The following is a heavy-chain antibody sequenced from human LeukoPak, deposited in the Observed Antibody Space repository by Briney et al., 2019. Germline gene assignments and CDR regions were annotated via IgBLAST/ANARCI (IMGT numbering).Heavy chain of an antibody. V-gene: IGHV5-51*01. CDR3: ARCPTVDDSHESGAFDI. CDR2: IYPGDSDT. Sequence: AGESLKISCKGSGYSFTSYWIGWVRQMPGKGLEWMGIIYPGDSDTRYSPSFQGQVTISADKSISTAYLQWSSLKASDTAMYYCARCPTVDDSHESGAFDIWGQGTMVTVSS. D-gene: IGHD3-22*01. CDR1: GYSFTSYW. J-gene: IGHJ3*02.